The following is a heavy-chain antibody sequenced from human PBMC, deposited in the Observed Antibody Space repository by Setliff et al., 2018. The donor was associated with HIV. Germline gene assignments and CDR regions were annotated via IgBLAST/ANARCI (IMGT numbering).Heavy chain of an antibody. J-gene: IGHJ6*03. CDR2: IYYSGST. CDR1: GGSTSSYY. V-gene: IGHV4-59*01. CDR3: ARVGVDVVRHYYYYMDV. D-gene: IGHD3-10*01. Sequence: PSETLSLTCTVSGGSTSSYYWSWIRQPPGKGLEWIGYIYYSGSTNYNPSLKSRVTISVDTSKNQFSLKLSSVTAADTAVYYCARVGVDVVRHYYYYMDVWGKGTTVTVSS.